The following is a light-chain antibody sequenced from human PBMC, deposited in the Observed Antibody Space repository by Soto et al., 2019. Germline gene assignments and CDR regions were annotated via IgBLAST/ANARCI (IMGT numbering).Light chain of an antibody. CDR3: QQANSFPFT. CDR2: AAS. Sequence: DIQMTQSPSSVSASVGDRVTITCRASQAITRGLAWYQQKPGEAPKPLIYAASILQSGVPSRFSGSGSGTDFTLTITRLQPEDFASYYCQQANSFPFTFGPVTKV. CDR1: QAITRG. V-gene: IGKV1-12*01. J-gene: IGKJ3*01.